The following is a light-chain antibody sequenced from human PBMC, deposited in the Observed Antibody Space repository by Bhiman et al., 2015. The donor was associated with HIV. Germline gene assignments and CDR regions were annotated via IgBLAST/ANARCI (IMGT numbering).Light chain of an antibody. V-gene: IGLV6-57*01. CDR1: TGNIADNY. CDR3: QSLDSSKHVV. J-gene: IGLJ2*01. Sequence: FTLIQPLSVSESPGKTITISCIRNTGNIADNYVQWYRQRPGGSPTTVIYEDTQRPSGVPARFSGSIDRSSNSASLTISALKTDDEADYYCQSLDSSKHVVFGGGTKLTVL. CDR2: EDT.